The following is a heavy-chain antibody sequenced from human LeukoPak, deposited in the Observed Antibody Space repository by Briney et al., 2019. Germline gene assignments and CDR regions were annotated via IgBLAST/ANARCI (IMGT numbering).Heavy chain of an antibody. D-gene: IGHD6-19*01. CDR2: ISGSGGST. V-gene: IGHV3-23*01. CDR1: GFTFNNYD. J-gene: IGHJ4*02. Sequence: GRTLRLSCAASGFTFNNYDMSWVRQAPGKGVEGGSAISGSGGSTYYADSVKGRFTISTDNSKNTLYLQMNSLRAEDTAVYYCAKQSSGWFDYWGQGTLVTVSS. CDR3: AKQSSGWFDY.